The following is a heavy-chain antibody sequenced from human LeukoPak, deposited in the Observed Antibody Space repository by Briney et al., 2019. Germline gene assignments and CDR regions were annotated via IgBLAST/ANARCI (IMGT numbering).Heavy chain of an antibody. V-gene: IGHV4-59*01. CDR1: GGSISSYY. J-gene: IGHJ3*02. Sequence: PSETLSLTCTVSGGSISSYYWSWIRQPPGKGLEWIGYIYYSGSTNYNPSLKSRVTISVDTSKNQFSLKLSSVTAADTAVYYCAGGYYYDSSTHAFDIWGQGTMVTVSS. CDR3: AGGYYYDSSTHAFDI. D-gene: IGHD3-22*01. CDR2: IYYSGST.